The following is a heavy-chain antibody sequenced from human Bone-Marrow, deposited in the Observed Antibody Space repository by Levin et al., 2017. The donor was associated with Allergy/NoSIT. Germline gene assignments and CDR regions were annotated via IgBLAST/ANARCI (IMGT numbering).Heavy chain of an antibody. Sequence: GASVKVSCAASGFTFSAYWMAWVRQAPGKGLEWVASIKRGGSEKRYVDSLNGRFTISRDDAKNLVYLQMNRLRAEDTAQYYCARNYDPFYYGMDVWGQGTTVIVSS. CDR3: ARNYDPFYYGMDV. CDR1: GFTFSAYW. CDR2: IKRGGSEK. V-gene: IGHV3-7*01. J-gene: IGHJ6*02. D-gene: IGHD3-16*01.